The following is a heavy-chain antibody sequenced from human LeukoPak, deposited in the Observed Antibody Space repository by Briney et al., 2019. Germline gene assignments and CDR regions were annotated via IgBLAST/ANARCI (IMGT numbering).Heavy chain of an antibody. V-gene: IGHV3-21*01. CDR2: ISRSSNNK. CDR1: GFTFSSYT. J-gene: IGHJ4*02. CDR3: VRALLDSSGYYSQFDY. D-gene: IGHD3-22*01. Sequence: GGSLRLSCAASGFTFSSYTMNWVRQAPGKGLEWVSSISRSSNNKYYADSVKGRFTISRDNAKNSLYLQMNSLTAEDTAVYSCVRALLDSSGYYSQFDYWGQGTLVTVSP.